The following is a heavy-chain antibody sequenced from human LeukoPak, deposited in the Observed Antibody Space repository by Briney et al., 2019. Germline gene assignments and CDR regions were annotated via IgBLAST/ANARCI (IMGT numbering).Heavy chain of an antibody. J-gene: IGHJ4*02. V-gene: IGHV4-59*08. Sequence: SETLSLTCTVSGNSIRSYYWNWIRQPPGKGLEWIGYIYYSGTTSYNPSLRSRVTISVDMSKNQFSLRLTSVAAADTAVYYCARQSEGFDSWGQGTLVTVSS. CDR1: GNSIRSYY. CDR2: IYYSGTT. CDR3: ARQSEGFDS.